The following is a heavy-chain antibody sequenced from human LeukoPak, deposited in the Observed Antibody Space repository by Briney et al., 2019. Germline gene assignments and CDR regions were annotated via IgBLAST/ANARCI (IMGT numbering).Heavy chain of an antibody. J-gene: IGHJ6*03. D-gene: IGHD3-10*01. CDR2: IYYSGST. Sequence: SETLSLTCTVSGGSIRSSTDYWGWIRQPPGKELEWIGSIYYSGSTYYNPSLKSRVTISVDTSKNQFSVKLSSVTAADTAVYYCARDSPYYYGSGSATYYMDVWGKGTTVTISS. CDR3: ARDSPYYYGSGSATYYMDV. V-gene: IGHV4-39*07. CDR1: GGSIRSSTDY.